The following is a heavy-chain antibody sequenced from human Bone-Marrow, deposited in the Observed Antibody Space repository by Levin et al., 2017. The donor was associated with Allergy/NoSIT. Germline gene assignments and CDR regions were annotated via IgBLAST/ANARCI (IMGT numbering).Heavy chain of an antibody. CDR2: ISSSSSYI. CDR3: ARDPYGDSSAPG. D-gene: IGHD4-17*01. CDR1: GFTFSSYS. J-gene: IGHJ4*02. V-gene: IGHV3-21*01. Sequence: GESLKISCAASGFTFSSYSMNWVRQAPGKGLEWVSSISSSSSYIYYADSVKGRFTISRDNAKNSLYLQMNSLRAEDTAVYYCARDPYGDSSAPGWGQGTLVTVSS.